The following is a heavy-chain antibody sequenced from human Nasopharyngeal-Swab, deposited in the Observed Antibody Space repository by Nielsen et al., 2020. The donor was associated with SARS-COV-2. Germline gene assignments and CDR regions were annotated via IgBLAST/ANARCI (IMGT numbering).Heavy chain of an antibody. CDR3: ASRISSGSPNWYFDL. CDR1: GYTFTGYY. CDR2: INPNSGGT. Sequence: ASVKVSCKASGYTFTGYYMHWVRQAPGQGLEWMGWINPNSGGTNYAQKFQGRVTMTRDTSISTAYMELSSLRSEDTAVYYCASRISSGSPNWYFDLWGRGTLVTVSS. J-gene: IGHJ2*01. D-gene: IGHD3-10*01. V-gene: IGHV1-2*02.